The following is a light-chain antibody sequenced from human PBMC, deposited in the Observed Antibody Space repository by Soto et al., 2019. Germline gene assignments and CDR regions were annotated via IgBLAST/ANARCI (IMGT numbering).Light chain of an antibody. V-gene: IGLV2-14*01. Sequence: QSVLTQPASVSGSPGQSITISCTGTSSDVGSYKYVPWYQHYPGKAPKLIIYEVSNRPSGVSDRFSGSKSGNTASLTISGLQAEDEADYYCISYTTSSTVVFGGGTKLTVL. CDR2: EVS. CDR3: ISYTTSSTVV. CDR1: SSDVGSYKY. J-gene: IGLJ2*01.